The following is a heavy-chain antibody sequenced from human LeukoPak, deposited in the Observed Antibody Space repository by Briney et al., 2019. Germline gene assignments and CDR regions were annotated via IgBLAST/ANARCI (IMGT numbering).Heavy chain of an antibody. CDR3: ARIAARSFDY. CDR1: GGSISSYY. Sequence: SETLSLTCTVSGGSISSYYWSWIRQPPGKGLEWIGYIYYSGSTNYNPSLKSRVTISVDTSKNQFSLKLSSVIAADTAVYYCARIAARSFDYWGQGTLVTVSS. V-gene: IGHV4-59*01. D-gene: IGHD6-6*01. CDR2: IYYSGST. J-gene: IGHJ4*02.